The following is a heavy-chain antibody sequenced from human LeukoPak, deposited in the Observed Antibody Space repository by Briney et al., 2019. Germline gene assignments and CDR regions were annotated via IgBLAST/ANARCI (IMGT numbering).Heavy chain of an antibody. CDR1: GGSFSGYY. D-gene: IGHD6-13*01. CDR2: INHSGST. J-gene: IGHJ4*02. V-gene: IGHV4-34*01. Sequence: PSETLSLTCAVYGGSFSGYYWSWIRQPPGKGLEWIGEINHSGSTNYNPSLKSRVTISVDTFKNQFSLKLSSVTAADTAVYYCARGPSPGIAAAGTPLGYWGQGTLVTVSS. CDR3: ARGPSPGIAAAGTPLGY.